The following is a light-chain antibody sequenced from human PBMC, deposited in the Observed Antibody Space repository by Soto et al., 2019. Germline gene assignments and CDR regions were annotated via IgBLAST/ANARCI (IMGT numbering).Light chain of an antibody. CDR3: QQSDSLPPT. CDR1: QSVTNY. CDR2: AAS. Sequence: DIQMTQSPSFLSASVGGRVSITCRASQSVTNYLNWYQQKPGKAPKLLIFAASSLRSGVPSRFSGSGSGTDFTLTVTNLQPEDFATYYCQQSDSLPPTFGQGTKVDIK. J-gene: IGKJ1*01. V-gene: IGKV1-39*01.